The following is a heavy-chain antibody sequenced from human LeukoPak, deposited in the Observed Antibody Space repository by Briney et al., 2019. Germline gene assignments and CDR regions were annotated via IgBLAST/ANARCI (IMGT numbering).Heavy chain of an antibody. Sequence: PGGSLRLSCAASGFTFSSYSMNWVRQASWKWLECVSSISSSSSYIYYADSVKGRFTISRDNAKNSLYLQMNSLRAEDTAVYYCARDLSGSYPDFDYWGQGTLVTVSS. D-gene: IGHD3-10*01. CDR2: ISSSSSYI. V-gene: IGHV3-21*01. CDR1: GFTFSSYS. J-gene: IGHJ4*02. CDR3: ARDLSGSYPDFDY.